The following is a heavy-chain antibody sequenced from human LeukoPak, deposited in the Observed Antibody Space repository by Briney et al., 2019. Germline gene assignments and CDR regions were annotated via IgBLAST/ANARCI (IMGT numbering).Heavy chain of an antibody. J-gene: IGHJ4*02. CDR2: VRYSGTT. CDR3: ARKTYDSGSFSN. D-gene: IGHD3-10*01. CDR1: GDSINRDY. V-gene: IGHV4-59*12. Sequence: PSETLSLTCSVSGDSINRDYWSWIRLPPGKGLEWIGYVRYSGTTNYNPSLKSRVSILLDTSKNQFSLKLSSVTAADTAVYYCARKTYDSGSFSNWGQGTLVTVSS.